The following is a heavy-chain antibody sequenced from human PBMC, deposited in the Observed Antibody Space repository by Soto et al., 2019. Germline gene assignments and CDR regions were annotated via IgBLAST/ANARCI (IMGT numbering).Heavy chain of an antibody. CDR1: GGSIRSNNW. D-gene: IGHD3-16*01. J-gene: IGHJ4*02. CDR2: IYHSGVT. Sequence: SETLSLTCAVSGGSIRSNNWWSWVRQPPGKGLEWIGEIYHSGVTNYNPSLKSRVTISVDKSKDQFSLKLSSLTAADTAVYYCARISAYHFDYWGQGTLVTVSS. CDR3: ARISAYHFDY. V-gene: IGHV4-4*02.